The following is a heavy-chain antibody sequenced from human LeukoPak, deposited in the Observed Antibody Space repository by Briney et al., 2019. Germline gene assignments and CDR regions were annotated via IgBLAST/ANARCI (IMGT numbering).Heavy chain of an antibody. D-gene: IGHD1-1*01. CDR2: INAGNGNT. CDR3: ARERVSPHWFDY. Sequence: ASVKVSCKASGYTFTNYSMHWVRQAPGQRLEWMGWINAGNGNTRYSQRFQGRVTLTRDTSASTSYMELSSLTSEDTAMYYCARERVSPHWFDYWGQGTLVTVSS. J-gene: IGHJ4*02. V-gene: IGHV1-3*01. CDR1: GYTFTNYS.